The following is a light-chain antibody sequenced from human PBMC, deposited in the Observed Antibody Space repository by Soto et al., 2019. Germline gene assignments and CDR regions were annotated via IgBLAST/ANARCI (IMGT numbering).Light chain of an antibody. CDR3: SSYSTGSTLVL. CDR1: SSDIGGYNY. Sequence: QSALTQPASVSGSPGQSITISCTGSSSDIGGYNYVSWYQQHPDRAPKLMIYDVSNRPSGVSNRFSGSKSGNTASLTISGLQAEDDADYFCSSYSTGSTLVLFGGGTQLTVL. CDR2: DVS. J-gene: IGLJ2*01. V-gene: IGLV2-14*03.